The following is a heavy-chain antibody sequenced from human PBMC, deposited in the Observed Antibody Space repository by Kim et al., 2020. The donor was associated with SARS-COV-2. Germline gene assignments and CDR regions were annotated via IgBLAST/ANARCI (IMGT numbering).Heavy chain of an antibody. Sequence: PSETLSLTCTVSGGSISSGSYYWSWIRQPAGKGLEWIGRIYTSGSTNYNPSLKSRVTISVDTSKNRFSLKLSSVTAADTAVYYCARDQGATYFYDSSGYYYESWGQGTLVTVSS. CDR2: IYTSGST. CDR1: GGSISSGSYY. V-gene: IGHV4-61*02. CDR3: ARDQGATYFYDSSGYYYES. J-gene: IGHJ4*02. D-gene: IGHD3-22*01.